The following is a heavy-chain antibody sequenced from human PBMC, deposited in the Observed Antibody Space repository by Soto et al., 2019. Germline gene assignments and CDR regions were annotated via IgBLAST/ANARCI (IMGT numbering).Heavy chain of an antibody. CDR2: IIPVFGTP. CDR1: GGSLSNYG. Sequence: QVQLVQSGAEVKKPGSSVKVSCKASGGSLSNYGISWVRQAPGQGLEWMGAIIPVFGTPNYAQKFQDRVTITALESTTTVYMEVRSLTSEDTAVYYCARGDATKIVVTTYYGMDVWGQGTTVTVSS. V-gene: IGHV1-69*12. D-gene: IGHD3-22*01. J-gene: IGHJ6*02. CDR3: ARGDATKIVVTTYYGMDV.